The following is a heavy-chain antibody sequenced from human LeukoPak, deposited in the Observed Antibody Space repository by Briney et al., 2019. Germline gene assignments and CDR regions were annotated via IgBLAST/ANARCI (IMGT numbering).Heavy chain of an antibody. CDR1: GCTLTGYY. V-gene: IGHV1-2*02. Sequence: ASVKVSCKASGCTLTGYYMNWVRQAPGQGLEWMGWINPNSGGTNYGQKFQGRVTMTRDTSISIIYMELSRLRSDDTAVYYCARGPSDSSGYYYEGDAFDIWGQGTVVTVSS. CDR2: INPNSGGT. J-gene: IGHJ3*02. D-gene: IGHD3-22*01. CDR3: ARGPSDSSGYYYEGDAFDI.